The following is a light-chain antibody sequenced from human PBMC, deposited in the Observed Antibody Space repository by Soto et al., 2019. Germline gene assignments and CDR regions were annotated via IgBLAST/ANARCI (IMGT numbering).Light chain of an antibody. Sequence: EIVLTQFPGTLSLSPGERATISCRASQSVSSSFLAWFQQKPGQAPRLLIYGASSRATGIPDRFSGRGSGTDFTLTISRLEPEDFAVYYCQHYGSSPTFCPGAKLEIK. V-gene: IGKV3-20*01. CDR2: GAS. CDR3: QHYGSSPT. CDR1: QSVSSSF. J-gene: IGKJ2*01.